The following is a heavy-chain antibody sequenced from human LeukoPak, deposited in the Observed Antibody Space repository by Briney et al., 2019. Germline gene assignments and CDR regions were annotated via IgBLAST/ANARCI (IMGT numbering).Heavy chain of an antibody. CDR1: GYTFTSYG. CDR2: ISAYNGNT. Sequence: ASVKVSCEASGYTFTSYGISWVRQAPGQGLEWMGWISAYNGNTNYAQKLQGRVTMTTDTSTSTAYMELRSLRSDDTAVYYCARAPFCSSTSCYPRNYYYYYYMDVWGKGTTVTISS. V-gene: IGHV1-18*01. D-gene: IGHD2-2*01. CDR3: ARAPFCSSTSCYPRNYYYYYYMDV. J-gene: IGHJ6*03.